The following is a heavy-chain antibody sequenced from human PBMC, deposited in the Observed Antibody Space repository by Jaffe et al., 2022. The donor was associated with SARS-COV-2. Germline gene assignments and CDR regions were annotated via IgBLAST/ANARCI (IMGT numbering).Heavy chain of an antibody. CDR1: GFTFSNFA. Sequence: QVHLLESGGGLVQPGRSLRLSCAASGFTFSNFAMHWVRQAPGKGLEWVAVISFDGSHKYYADSVKGRFTISRHNSQNTLFLDMDSLRAEDTAVYYCARDELRGILTGYSKFDSWGQGTLVTVSS. D-gene: IGHD3-9*01. CDR3: ARDELRGILTGYSKFDS. J-gene: IGHJ4*02. V-gene: IGHV3-30*04. CDR2: ISFDGSHK.